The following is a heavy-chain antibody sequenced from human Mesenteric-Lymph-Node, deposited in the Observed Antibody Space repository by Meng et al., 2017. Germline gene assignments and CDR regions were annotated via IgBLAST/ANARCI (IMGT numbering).Heavy chain of an antibody. CDR3: ARDRRYGILTGYYAEYYYYGMDV. D-gene: IGHD3-9*01. J-gene: IGHJ6*02. V-gene: IGHV3-33*01. CDR1: GFTFSSYG. Sequence: GESLKISCAASGFTFSSYGMHWVRQAPGKGLEWVAVIWYDGSNKYYADSVKGRFTISRDNSKNTLYLQMNSLRAEDTAVYYCARDRRYGILTGYYAEYYYYGMDVWGQGTTVTVSS. CDR2: IWYDGSNK.